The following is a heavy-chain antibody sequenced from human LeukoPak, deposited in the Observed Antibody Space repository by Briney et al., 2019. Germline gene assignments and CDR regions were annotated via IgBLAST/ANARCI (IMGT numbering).Heavy chain of an antibody. Sequence: SESLTLTCTVSGGTISSCGYYWIRHPQHTGKGVEWIGYMYWSGSTYSNTSLKSRVTISVDASENQFSLNLSSGTAAGTAVYYCAGSRVCFDPWGQGTLVTVSS. CDR1: GGTISSCGYY. CDR2: MYWSGST. V-gene: IGHV4-31*03. J-gene: IGHJ5*02. CDR3: AGSRVCFDP.